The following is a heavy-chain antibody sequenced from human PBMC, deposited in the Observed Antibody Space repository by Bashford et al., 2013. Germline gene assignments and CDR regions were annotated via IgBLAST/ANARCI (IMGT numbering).Heavy chain of an antibody. Sequence: ASVKVSCKASGYTFTSYYMHWVRQAPGQGLEWMGIINPSGGSTSYAQKFQGRVTMTRDTSTSTAYMELRSLRSDDTAVYYCARDGPGYSGYVWGQGTLVTVSS. J-gene: IGHJ4*02. CDR2: INPSGGST. CDR1: GYTFTSYY. CDR3: ARDGPGYSGYV. D-gene: IGHD5-12*01. V-gene: IGHV1-46*01.